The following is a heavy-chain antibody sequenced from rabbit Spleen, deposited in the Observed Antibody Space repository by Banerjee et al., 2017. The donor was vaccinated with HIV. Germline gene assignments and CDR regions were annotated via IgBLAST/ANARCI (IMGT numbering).Heavy chain of an antibody. CDR2: IYAGSGSA. CDR3: ARDAGTSFSTYGMDL. V-gene: IGHV1S40*01. J-gene: IGHJ6*01. D-gene: IGHD8-1*01. CDR1: GFTISSSYY. Sequence: QSLEESGGGLVQPEGSLALTCKASGFTISSSYYMCWVRQAPGKGLEWIGCIYAGSGSAYYASWAKGRFTISKTSSTTVTLQMTSLTVADTATYFCARDAGTSFSTYGMDLWGPGTLVTVS.